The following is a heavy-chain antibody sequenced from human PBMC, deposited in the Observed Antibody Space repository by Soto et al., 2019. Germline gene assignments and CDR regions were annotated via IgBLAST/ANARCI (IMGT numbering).Heavy chain of an antibody. CDR1: GFTFSSYA. J-gene: IGHJ4*02. V-gene: IGHV3-23*01. CDR3: AQRTMVRGVIYFDY. D-gene: IGHD3-10*01. Sequence: EVQLLESGGGLVQPGGSLRLSCAASGFTFSSYAMSWVRQAPGKGLEWVSAISGSGGSSYYADSVKGRFTISRDNSKNTLYLQMNSLRAEDTAVYYCAQRTMVRGVIYFDYWGQGTLVTVSS. CDR2: ISGSGGSS.